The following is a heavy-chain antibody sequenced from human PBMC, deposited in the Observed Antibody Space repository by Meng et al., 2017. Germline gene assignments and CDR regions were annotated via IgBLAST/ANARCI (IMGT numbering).Heavy chain of an antibody. V-gene: IGHV3-33*01. CDR2: IWYDGSNK. Sequence: GESLKISCAASGFTFSSYGMHWVRQAPGKGLEWVAVIWYDGSNKYYADSVKGRFTISRDNSKNTLYLQMNSPRAEDTAVYYCARDSNRWGALKYWGQGTLVTVSS. J-gene: IGHJ4*02. CDR3: ARDSNRWGALKY. CDR1: GFTFSSYG. D-gene: IGHD3-16*01.